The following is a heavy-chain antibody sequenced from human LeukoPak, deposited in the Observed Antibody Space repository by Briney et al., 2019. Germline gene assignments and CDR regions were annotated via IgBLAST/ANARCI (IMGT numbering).Heavy chain of an antibody. CDR1: GGTFSSYA. D-gene: IGHD6-19*01. J-gene: IGHJ3*02. CDR3: ARDLEQWLDAFDI. CDR2: IIPTLGIA. V-gene: IGHV1-69*04. Sequence: SVKVSCKASGGTFSSYAISWVRQAPGQGLEWMGRIIPTLGIANYAQKFQGRVTITADKSTSTAYMELSSLRSEDTAVYYCARDLEQWLDAFDIWGQGTMVTVSS.